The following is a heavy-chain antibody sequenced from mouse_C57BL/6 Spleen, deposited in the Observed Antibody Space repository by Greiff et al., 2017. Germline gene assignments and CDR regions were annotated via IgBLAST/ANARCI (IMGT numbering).Heavy chain of an antibody. Sequence: DVKLVESGGDLVKPGGSLKLSCAASGFTFSSYGMSWVRQTPDKRLEWVATISSGGSYTYYPDSVKGRFTISRDNAKNTLYLQMSSLTSEDTAMYYCARLTGRDYFDDWGQGTTLTVSS. CDR3: ARLTGRDYFDD. V-gene: IGHV5-6*02. D-gene: IGHD4-1*01. CDR1: GFTFSSYG. J-gene: IGHJ2*01. CDR2: ISSGGSYT.